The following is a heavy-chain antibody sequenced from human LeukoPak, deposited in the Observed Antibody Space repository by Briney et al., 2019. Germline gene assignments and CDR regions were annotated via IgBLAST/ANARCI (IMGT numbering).Heavy chain of an antibody. J-gene: IGHJ1*01. Sequence: GRSLRLSCAASGFTFSSYGMHWVRQAPGKGLEWVAILSYDGSNKYYADSVKGRFTISRDNSKNTLYLQMNSLRAEDMAVYYCAKGRFWRRKTDYHFLHWGQGTLVTVSS. D-gene: IGHD3-3*02. CDR3: AKGRFWRRKTDYHFLH. CDR2: LSYDGSNK. CDR1: GFTFSSYG. V-gene: IGHV3-30*18.